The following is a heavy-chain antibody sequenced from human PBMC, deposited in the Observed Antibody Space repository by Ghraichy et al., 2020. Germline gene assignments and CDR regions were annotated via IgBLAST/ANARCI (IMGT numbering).Heavy chain of an antibody. CDR3: ARGSRGVRFYYYDGMDV. CDR1: GFTLSSYS. Sequence: GGSLRLSCVASGFTLSSYSMHWVRQSPGKGLEWLSYITSSGRTIFYADSVKGRFTISRDNAQNSLYLQMNSLRDEDTAVYYCARGSRGVRFYYYDGMDVWGQGTTGAVS. CDR2: ITSSGRTI. D-gene: IGHD4-23*01. J-gene: IGHJ6*02. V-gene: IGHV3-48*02.